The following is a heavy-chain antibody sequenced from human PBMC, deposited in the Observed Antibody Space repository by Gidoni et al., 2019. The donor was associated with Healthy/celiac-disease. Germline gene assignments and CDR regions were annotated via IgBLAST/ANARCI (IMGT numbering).Heavy chain of an antibody. CDR3: ARAFGVGADASLFYFDY. Sequence: QVQLVQSGAEGKNPGASVRVSCNASGFTFTSYYMHWVRQAPGQGLEWMGIINPSGGSTSYAQKFKGRVTMTRDTSTSTVYMELSSLRSEDTAVYYCARAFGVGADASLFYFDYWGQGTLVTVSS. D-gene: IGHD3-3*01. V-gene: IGHV1-46*03. CDR2: INPSGGST. J-gene: IGHJ4*02. CDR1: GFTFTSYY.